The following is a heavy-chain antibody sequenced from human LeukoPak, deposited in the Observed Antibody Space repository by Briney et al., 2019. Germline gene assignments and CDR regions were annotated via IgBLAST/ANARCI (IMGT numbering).Heavy chain of an antibody. Sequence: GGSLRLSCAASGFTFSSYEMNWVRQAPGKGLEWVSYISSSGSTIYYADSVKGRFTISRDNAKNSLYLQMNSLSAEDTAVYYCARGLTVTTDYWGQGTLVTVSS. D-gene: IGHD4-17*01. CDR2: ISSSGSTI. CDR3: ARGLTVTTDY. J-gene: IGHJ4*02. CDR1: GFTFSSYE. V-gene: IGHV3-48*03.